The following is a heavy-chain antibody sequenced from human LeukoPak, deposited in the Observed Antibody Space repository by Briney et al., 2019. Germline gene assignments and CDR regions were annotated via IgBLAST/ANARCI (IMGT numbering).Heavy chain of an antibody. V-gene: IGHV4-59*01. CDR2: FYYSGSD. J-gene: IGHJ4*02. D-gene: IGHD2-15*01. CDR3: VRGYCSGATCYHFDY. CDR1: GASITHYY. Sequence: PSETLSLTCTVSGASITHYYWNWIRQPPGKGLEWIGYFYYSGSDNYNPSLKSRITISVDTSKNQFSLKLSSVTAADTAVYYCVRGYCSGATCYHFDYWGQGTLDTVSS.